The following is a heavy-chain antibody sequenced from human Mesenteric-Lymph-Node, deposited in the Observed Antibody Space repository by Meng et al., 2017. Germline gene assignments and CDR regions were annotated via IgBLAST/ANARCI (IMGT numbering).Heavy chain of an antibody. V-gene: IGHV1-2*06. CDR2: INPISGAT. CDR3: ARGFAEDYNGNHVFDS. CDR1: GYIFSDHY. D-gene: IGHD4-23*01. J-gene: IGHJ4*02. Sequence: ASVNVSCKASGYIFSDHYIQWMRQAPGQGLEWMGRINPISGATNYAQRFQGRVAMTRDTSTSTAHMELSRLGSADTAVYYCARGFAEDYNGNHVFDSWGQGTLVTVSS.